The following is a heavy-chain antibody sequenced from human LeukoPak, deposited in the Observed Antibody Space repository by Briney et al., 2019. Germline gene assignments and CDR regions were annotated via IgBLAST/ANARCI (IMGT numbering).Heavy chain of an antibody. V-gene: IGHV4-61*08. CDR1: GGSISSGGYY. Sequence: PSETLSLTCAVSGGSISSGGYYWSWIRQPPGKGLEWIGYIYYSGSTNYNPSLKSRVTISVDTSKNQFSLKLSSVTAADTAVYYCARHDYGDYGGDSGYFDYWGQGTLVTVSS. CDR2: IYYSGST. D-gene: IGHD4-17*01. J-gene: IGHJ4*02. CDR3: ARHDYGDYGGDSGYFDY.